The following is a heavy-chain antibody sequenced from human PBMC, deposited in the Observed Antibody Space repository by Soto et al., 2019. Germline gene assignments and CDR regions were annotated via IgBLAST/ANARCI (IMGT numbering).Heavy chain of an antibody. CDR1: GFTFSSYW. D-gene: IGHD1-26*01. CDR3: ARGGSLNWYFDL. V-gene: IGHV3-74*01. Sequence: EVQLVESGGGLVQPGGSLRLSCAASGFTFSSYWMHWVRQAPGKGLVWVSRINSDGSSTSYADSVKGRFTISRDNAKNTLYLQMNSLRVEDTAVYYCARGGSLNWYFDLWGRGTLDTVSS. CDR2: INSDGSST. J-gene: IGHJ2*01.